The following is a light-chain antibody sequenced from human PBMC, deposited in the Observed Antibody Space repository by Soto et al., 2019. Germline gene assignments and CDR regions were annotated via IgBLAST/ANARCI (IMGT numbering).Light chain of an antibody. CDR1: QSVSSN. Sequence: EIVMTQSPATLSVSPGERVSLSCRASQSVSSNLAWYQQKPGQAPRLLFYGASARAIGVPARFSGSGSGTEFTLTIRSLQSEDFAVYYCQQYNDWPRTLGQGTKVDIK. J-gene: IGKJ1*01. CDR3: QQYNDWPRT. CDR2: GAS. V-gene: IGKV3-15*01.